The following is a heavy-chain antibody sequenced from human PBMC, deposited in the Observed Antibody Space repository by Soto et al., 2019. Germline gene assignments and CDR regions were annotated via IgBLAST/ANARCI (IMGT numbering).Heavy chain of an antibody. V-gene: IGHV1-69*13. CDR3: ARLLGYYYYDSSGFPLTDY. Sequence: RASVKVSCKASGGTFSSYAISWVRQAPGQGLEWMGGIIPIPGTANYAQEFQGRVTITADESTSTAYMELSSLRSEDTAVYYCARLLGYYYYDSSGFPLTDYWGQGTLVTVSS. J-gene: IGHJ4*02. CDR2: IIPIPGTA. D-gene: IGHD3-22*01. CDR1: GGTFSSYA.